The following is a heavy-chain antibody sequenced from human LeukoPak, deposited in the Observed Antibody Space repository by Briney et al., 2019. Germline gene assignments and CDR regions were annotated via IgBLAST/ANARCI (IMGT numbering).Heavy chain of an antibody. D-gene: IGHD3-9*01. V-gene: IGHV3-30*18. CDR2: ISYDGSNK. CDR3: AKERVDWRYFDY. CDR1: GFTFNDYY. Sequence: PGGSLRLSCAASGFTFNDYYMTWIRQAPGKGLEWVAVISYDGSNKYYADSVKGRFTISRDNSKNTLYLQMNSPRAEDTAVYYCAKERVDWRYFDYWGQGTLVTVSS. J-gene: IGHJ4*02.